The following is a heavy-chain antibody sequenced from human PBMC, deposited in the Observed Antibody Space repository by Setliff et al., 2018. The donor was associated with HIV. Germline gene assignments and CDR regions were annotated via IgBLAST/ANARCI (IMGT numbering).Heavy chain of an antibody. CDR2: IYHSGNT. V-gene: IGHV4-38-2*02. Sequence: PSETLSLTCTVSGDSISSDFYWGWIRQPPGKGLEWIASIYHSGNTYYMPALQSRATISVDMSQNQFSLKMNSVTAAETSVYYCTRGDACCGGCHYAFELWGRGTMVTVSS. D-gene: IGHD2-21*02. CDR3: TRGDACCGGCHYAFEL. J-gene: IGHJ3*01. CDR1: GDSISSDFY.